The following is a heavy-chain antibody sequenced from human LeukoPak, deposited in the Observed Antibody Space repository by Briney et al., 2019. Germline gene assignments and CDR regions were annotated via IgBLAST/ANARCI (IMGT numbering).Heavy chain of an antibody. CDR1: GGSITSYY. CDR3: ARGWGYFDS. J-gene: IGHJ4*02. D-gene: IGHD7-27*01. CDR2: IYYSGST. V-gene: IGHV4-59*01. Sequence: PSETLSLTCTVSGGSITSYYWSWIRQPPGKGLEWIGDIYYSGSTNYNPSLKSRVTISVDTSKTQFSLKLSSVTAADAAVYSCARGWGYFDSWGREPWSPSPQ.